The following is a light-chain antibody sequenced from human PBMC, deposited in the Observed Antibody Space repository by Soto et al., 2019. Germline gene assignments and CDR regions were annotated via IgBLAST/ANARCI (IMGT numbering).Light chain of an antibody. Sequence: DIVMTQSPDSLAVSLGERATINCKSTQSVLYSSNNKNYLAWYQQKPGQPPKLLIYWASTREFGVPDRFSGSGSGTNFTLTISSLQAEDAAVYYCQQYYNGPLTFGGGTKVDIK. J-gene: IGKJ4*01. CDR3: QQYYNGPLT. CDR2: WAS. V-gene: IGKV4-1*01. CDR1: QSVLYSSNNKNY.